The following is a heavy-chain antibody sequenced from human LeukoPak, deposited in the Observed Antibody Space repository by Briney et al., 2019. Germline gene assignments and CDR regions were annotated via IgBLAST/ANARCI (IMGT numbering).Heavy chain of an antibody. Sequence: SETLSLTCSVSGGSITSYYWNWIRQPPGKGLEWIGHIYYSGSTNYNPSLKSRVLISVDTSKNQFSLKLSSVTAADTAVYYCARVAGGTYYDFWSGHNWFDPWGQGTLVTVSS. D-gene: IGHD3-3*01. J-gene: IGHJ5*02. CDR1: GGSITSYY. CDR3: ARVAGGTYYDFWSGHNWFDP. CDR2: IYYSGST. V-gene: IGHV4-59*01.